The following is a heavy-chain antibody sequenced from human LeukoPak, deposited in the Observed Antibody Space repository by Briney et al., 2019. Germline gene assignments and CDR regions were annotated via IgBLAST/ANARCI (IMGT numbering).Heavy chain of an antibody. J-gene: IGHJ4*02. V-gene: IGHV3-66*01. D-gene: IGHD1-1*01. Sequence: GGSLRLSCAASGFTVSSNYMSWVRQAPGKGLEWVSVIYSGGSTYYADSVKGRFTNSRDNSKNTLYLQMNSLRAEDTAVYYCAREMYRGYYFDYWGQGTLVTVSS. CDR1: GFTVSSNY. CDR2: IYSGGST. CDR3: AREMYRGYYFDY.